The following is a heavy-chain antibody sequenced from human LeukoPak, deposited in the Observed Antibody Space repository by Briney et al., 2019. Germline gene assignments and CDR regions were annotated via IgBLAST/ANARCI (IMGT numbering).Heavy chain of an antibody. V-gene: IGHV1-18*01. Sequence: ASVKVSCKASGYTFTSYGISWVRQAPGQGLEWMGWISAYNGNTNYAQKLQGRVTMTEDTSTDTAYMELSSLRSEDTAVYYCATVLIVVVPAAGAFDIWGQGTMVTVSS. CDR3: ATVLIVVVPAAGAFDI. J-gene: IGHJ3*02. CDR1: GYTFTSYG. D-gene: IGHD2-2*01. CDR2: ISAYNGNT.